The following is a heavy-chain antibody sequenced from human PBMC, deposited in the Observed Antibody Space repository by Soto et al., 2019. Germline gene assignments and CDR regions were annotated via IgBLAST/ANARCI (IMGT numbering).Heavy chain of an antibody. J-gene: IGHJ5*02. V-gene: IGHV3-7*03. D-gene: IGHD2-2*02. CDR3: ARLLLYSTSGRGWFDP. CDR1: GFTFSKFW. Sequence: DVQLLESGGGLVQPGGSLRLSCITSGFTFSKFWMSWVRQAPGKGLEWVANIKHDGSQSYYEDSVKGRFTISRDNAKNSLYLQVNSLRVDDTAVYFCARLLLYSTSGRGWFDPRGQGTLVTVSS. CDR2: IKHDGSQS.